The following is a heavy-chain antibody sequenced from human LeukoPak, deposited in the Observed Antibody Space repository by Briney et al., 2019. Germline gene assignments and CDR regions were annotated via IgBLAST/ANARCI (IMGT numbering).Heavy chain of an antibody. D-gene: IGHD5-12*01. V-gene: IGHV4-59*01. CDR3: ASVGGYDSDY. CDR1: GGSISSYY. CDR2: IYYSGST. Sequence: SETLSLTCTVSGGSISSYYWSWIRQLPGKGLEWIGYIYYSGSTNYNPSLKSRVTISVDTSKNQFSLKLSSVTAADTAVYYCASVGGYDSDYWGQGTLVTVSS. J-gene: IGHJ4*02.